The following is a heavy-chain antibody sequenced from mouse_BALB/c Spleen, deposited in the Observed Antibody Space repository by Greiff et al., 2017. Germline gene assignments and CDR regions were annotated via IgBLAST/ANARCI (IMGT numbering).Heavy chain of an antibody. CDR2: ISSGGSYT. CDR1: GFTFSSYG. Sequence: EVQGVESGGDLVKPGGSLKLSCAASGFTFSSYGMSWVRQTPDKRLEWVATISSGGSYTYYPDSVKGRFTISRDNAKNTLYLQMSMLKSEDTAMFYCARLGRGTYYFDYWGQGTTLTVSS. J-gene: IGHJ2*01. D-gene: IGHD4-1*01. CDR3: ARLGRGTYYFDY. V-gene: IGHV5-6*01.